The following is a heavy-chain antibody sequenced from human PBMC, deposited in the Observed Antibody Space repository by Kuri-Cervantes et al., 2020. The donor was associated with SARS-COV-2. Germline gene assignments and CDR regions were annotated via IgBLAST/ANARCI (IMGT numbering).Heavy chain of an antibody. J-gene: IGHJ5*02. V-gene: IGHV3-20*04. CDR1: GFTFDDYG. D-gene: IGHD6-13*01. Sequence: LSLTCAASGFTFDDYGMSWVRQAPGKGLEWVSGINWNGGSTGYADSVKGRFTISRDNAKNSLYLQMNSLRAEDTAVYYCASGGIAAAGTGWFDPWGQGTLVTVSS. CDR2: INWNGGST. CDR3: ASGGIAAAGTGWFDP.